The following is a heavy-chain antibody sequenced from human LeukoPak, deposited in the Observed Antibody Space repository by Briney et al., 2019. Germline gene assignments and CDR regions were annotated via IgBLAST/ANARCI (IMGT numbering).Heavy chain of an antibody. V-gene: IGHV4-39*07. CDR1: GGSISTSNYY. J-gene: IGHJ6*03. CDR3: ARVNSGYDYYYYYMDV. CDR2: IYHSGST. Sequence: SETLSLTCTVSGGSISTSNYYWGWIRQPPGKGLEWIGSIYHSGSTYYNPSLKSRVTISVDTSKNQFSLKLSSVTAADTAVYYCARVNSGYDYYYYYMDVWGKGTTVTVSS. D-gene: IGHD5-12*01.